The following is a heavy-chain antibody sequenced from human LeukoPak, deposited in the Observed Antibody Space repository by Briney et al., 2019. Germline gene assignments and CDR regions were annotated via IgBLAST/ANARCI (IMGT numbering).Heavy chain of an antibody. CDR1: GFTFSSYE. CDR3: AELGITMIGGV. Sequence: GGSLRLSCAASGFTFSSYEMNWVRQAPGKGLEWVSYISSSGSTIYYADSVKGRFTISSDSANNSLYLQMNSLRAEDTAVYYCAELGITMIGGVWGKGTTVTISS. V-gene: IGHV3-48*03. J-gene: IGHJ6*04. D-gene: IGHD3-10*02. CDR2: ISSSGSTI.